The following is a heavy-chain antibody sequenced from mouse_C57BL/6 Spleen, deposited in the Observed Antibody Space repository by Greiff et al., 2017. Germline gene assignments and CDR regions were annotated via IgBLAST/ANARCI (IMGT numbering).Heavy chain of an antibody. CDR1: GYSITSGYY. CDR3: AHYYGSSFPFAY. CDR2: ISYDGSN. D-gene: IGHD1-1*01. J-gene: IGHJ3*01. V-gene: IGHV3-6*01. Sequence: ESGPGLVKPSQSLSLTCSVTGYSITSGYYWNWIRQFPGNKLEWMGYISYDGSNNYNPSLKNRISITRDTSKNQFFLKLNSVTTEDTATYYCAHYYGSSFPFAYWGQGTLVTVSA.